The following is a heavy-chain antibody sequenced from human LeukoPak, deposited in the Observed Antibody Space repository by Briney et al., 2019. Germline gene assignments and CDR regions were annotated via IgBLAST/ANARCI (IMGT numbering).Heavy chain of an antibody. CDR2: IYSGGST. CDR1: GFTVSSNY. J-gene: IGHJ4*02. CDR3: AKAASKGVTFDPFDY. V-gene: IGHV3-66*01. D-gene: IGHD2-21*02. Sequence: GGSLRLSCAASGFTVSSNYMSWVRQAPGKGLEWVSVIYSGGSTYYADSVKGRFTISRDNSKNTLYLQMNSLRAEDTAVYYCAKAASKGVTFDPFDYWGQGTLVTVSS.